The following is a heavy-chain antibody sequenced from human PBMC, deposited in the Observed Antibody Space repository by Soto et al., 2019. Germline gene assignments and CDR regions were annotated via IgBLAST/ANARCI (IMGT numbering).Heavy chain of an antibody. V-gene: IGHV1-3*05. CDR2: INAGNGNT. J-gene: IGHJ4*02. D-gene: IGHD6-19*01. Sequence: QVQLVQSGAEEKKPGTSVKVSCKASGYTFTSYAMHWVRQAPGQRLEWMGWINAGNGNTKYSQKFQGRVTITRDTSASTAYMELSSLRSEDTAVYYCARDYGYSSGWPDYWGQGTLVTVSS. CDR3: ARDYGYSSGWPDY. CDR1: GYTFTSYA.